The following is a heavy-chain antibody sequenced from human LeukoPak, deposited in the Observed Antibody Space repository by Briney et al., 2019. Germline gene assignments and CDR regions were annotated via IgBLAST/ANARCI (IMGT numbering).Heavy chain of an antibody. CDR3: ARGRSPISHSSGWYYFDY. V-gene: IGHV1-46*01. CDR1: GYTFTSYY. CDR2: INPSGGST. Sequence: ASVKVSCKASGYTFTSYYMHWVRQAPGQGLEWMGIINPSGGSTSYAQKFQGRVTMTRDTSISTAYMELSRLRSDDTAVYYCARGRSPISHSSGWYYFDYWGQGTLVTVSS. D-gene: IGHD6-19*01. J-gene: IGHJ4*02.